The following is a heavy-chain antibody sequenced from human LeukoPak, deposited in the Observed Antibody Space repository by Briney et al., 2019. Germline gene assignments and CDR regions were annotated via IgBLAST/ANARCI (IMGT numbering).Heavy chain of an antibody. CDR3: AKGYSVGATNLNFDY. J-gene: IGHJ4*02. Sequence: PGGSLRLSCAASGLTFSSYSMNWVRQAPGKGLEWVSAISGSGGSTYYADSVKGRFTISRDNSKNTLDLQMNSLRAEDTAVYYCAKGYSVGATNLNFDYWGQGTLVTVSS. V-gene: IGHV3-23*01. D-gene: IGHD1-26*01. CDR1: GLTFSSYS. CDR2: ISGSGGST.